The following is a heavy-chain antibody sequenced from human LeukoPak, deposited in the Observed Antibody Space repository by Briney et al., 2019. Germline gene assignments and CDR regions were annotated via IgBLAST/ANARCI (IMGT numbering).Heavy chain of an antibody. J-gene: IGHJ4*02. V-gene: IGHV4-59*01. CDR2: IYDTGRT. Sequence: PSETLSLTCSVSVDSMFGYYWSWLRQPPGGGLEWIGHIYDTGRTNYSPSLMSRVTISLDTYNKQFSLRLTSVTAADTAVYYCARAPEYGLYYFDYWGQGALVTVSS. CDR1: VDSMFGYY. CDR3: ARAPEYGLYYFDY. D-gene: IGHD1-14*01.